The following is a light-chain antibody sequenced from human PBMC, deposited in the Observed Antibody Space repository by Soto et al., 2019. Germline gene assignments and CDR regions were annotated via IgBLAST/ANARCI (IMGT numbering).Light chain of an antibody. J-gene: IGKJ1*01. V-gene: IGKV3-11*01. CDR2: DVF. Sequence: EIVLTQSPATLSLSPGERATLSCRASQSVGNYLAWYQQKPGQAPRLLIYDVFNRATGIPARLSGSGSGTDFTLTSSILAHEDFAVYYCLHRSVWPWTFGPGTRLDVK. CDR3: LHRSVWPWT. CDR1: QSVGNY.